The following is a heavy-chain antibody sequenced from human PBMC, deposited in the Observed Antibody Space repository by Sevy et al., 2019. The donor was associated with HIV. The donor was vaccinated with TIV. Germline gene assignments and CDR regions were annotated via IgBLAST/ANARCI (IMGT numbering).Heavy chain of an antibody. D-gene: IGHD2-21*02. CDR3: ARARGDSGYDAFDI. Sequence: ASVKVSCKASGYTFTDSYIHWVRQAPGQGLEWMGRINPDSGGTNYAQNFQGRVTMTRDTSISTAYMELSRLRSDDTAGDYGARARGDSGYDAFDIWGQGTMVTVSS. J-gene: IGHJ3*02. CDR1: GYTFTDSY. V-gene: IGHV1-2*06. CDR2: INPDSGGT.